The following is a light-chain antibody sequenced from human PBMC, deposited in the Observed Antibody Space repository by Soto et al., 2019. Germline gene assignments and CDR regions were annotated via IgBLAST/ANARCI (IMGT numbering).Light chain of an antibody. CDR3: SSYTSSSTLWVV. V-gene: IGLV2-14*01. J-gene: IGLJ2*01. CDR2: EVS. CDR1: SSDVGGYNY. Sequence: QSVLTQPASVSGSPGQSITISCTGTSSDVGGYNYVSWYQQHPGKAPKLMIYEVSNRPSGVSNRFSGSKSGNTASLTISGLQAEDEGEYYCSSYTSSSTLWVVFGGGTKLTVL.